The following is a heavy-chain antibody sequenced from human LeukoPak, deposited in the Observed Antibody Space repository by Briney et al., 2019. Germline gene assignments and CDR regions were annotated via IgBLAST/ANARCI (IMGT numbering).Heavy chain of an antibody. Sequence: SVKVSCKASGCTFSSYAISWVRQAPGQGLEWMGGIIPIFGTANYAQKFQGRVTIPTDESTRTAYMELSSLRAEDTAVYYCARERSSGWSNWGQGTLVTVSP. CDR1: GCTFSSYA. V-gene: IGHV1-69*05. CDR2: IIPIFGTA. J-gene: IGHJ4*02. D-gene: IGHD6-19*01. CDR3: ARERSSGWSN.